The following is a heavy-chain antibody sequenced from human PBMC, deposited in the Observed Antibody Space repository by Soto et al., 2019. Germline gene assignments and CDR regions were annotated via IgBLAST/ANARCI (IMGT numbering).Heavy chain of an antibody. CDR3: AKRLIDIGSWYYFDS. CDR2: ISSGGGST. D-gene: IGHD6-13*01. Sequence: PGGSLRLSCAASGFTFSSYAMSWVRQAPGKGLEWVSRISSGGGSTYYADSVKGRFTISRDNSKNTLYLQMNSLRAEDTAVYYCAKRLIDIGSWYYFDSWGQGTLVTVSS. V-gene: IGHV3-23*01. CDR1: GFTFSSYA. J-gene: IGHJ4*02.